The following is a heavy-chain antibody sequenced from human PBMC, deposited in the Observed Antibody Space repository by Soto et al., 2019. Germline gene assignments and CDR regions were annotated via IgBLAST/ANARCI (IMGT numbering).Heavy chain of an antibody. CDR1: GGSISSYY. J-gene: IGHJ4*02. Sequence: PSETLSLTCTVSGGSISSYYWSWIRQPPGKVLEWIGYIYNSRTTNYNSALKSRAIISVDTSKNQFSLRLSSVTAADTAVYYCARELPGGSRSPQFDYWGQGIMVTGS. V-gene: IGHV4-59*01. CDR2: IYNSRTT. D-gene: IGHD1-26*01. CDR3: ARELPGGSRSPQFDY.